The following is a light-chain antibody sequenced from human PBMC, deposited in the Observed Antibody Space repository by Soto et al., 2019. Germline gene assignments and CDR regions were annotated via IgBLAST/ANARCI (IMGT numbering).Light chain of an antibody. J-gene: IGKJ4*01. CDR1: QDISSW. CDR2: AAS. Sequence: DIQVTQSPSSVSASVGDRVTITCRASQDISSWLAWYQQKPGKAPKLLIYAASSLQSGVPSRFSGSGSGTDLSPTITSLQPEDFASYYCQQANSLPLTFGGGTNVDIK. V-gene: IGKV1-12*01. CDR3: QQANSLPLT.